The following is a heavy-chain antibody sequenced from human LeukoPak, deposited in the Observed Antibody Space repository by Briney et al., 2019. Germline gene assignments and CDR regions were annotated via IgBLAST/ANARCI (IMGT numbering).Heavy chain of an antibody. J-gene: IGHJ3*02. V-gene: IGHV3-66*01. D-gene: IGHD6-13*01. Sequence: PGGSLRLFCAASGFTFSSYSMNWVRQAPGKGLEWVSVIYSGGSTYYADSVKGRFTISRDNSKNTLYLQMNSLRAEDTAVYYCARASAGRDDVFDIWGQGTMVTVSS. CDR1: GFTFSSYS. CDR3: ARASAGRDDVFDI. CDR2: IYSGGST.